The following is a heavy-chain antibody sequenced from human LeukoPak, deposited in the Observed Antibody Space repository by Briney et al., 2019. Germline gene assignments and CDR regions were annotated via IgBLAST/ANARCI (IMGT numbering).Heavy chain of an antibody. Sequence: ASVKVSCKASGYTFTSYYMHWVRQAPGQGLEWMGIINPSGGSTSYAQKFQGRVTMTRDTSTSTVYMELSSLRSEDTAVYYCARRPGGLSSYNPHPYNPEENSQRSPWYFDLWGRGTLVTVSS. D-gene: IGHD1-1*01. CDR1: GYTFTSYY. V-gene: IGHV1-46*01. CDR3: ARRPGGLSSYNPHPYNPEENSQRSPWYFDL. CDR2: INPSGGST. J-gene: IGHJ2*01.